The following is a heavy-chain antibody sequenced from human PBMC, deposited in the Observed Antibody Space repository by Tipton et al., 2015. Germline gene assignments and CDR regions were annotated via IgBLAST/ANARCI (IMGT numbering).Heavy chain of an antibody. CDR2: VRSKAKGYAT. CDR1: GFTFSDSP. D-gene: IGHD6-6*01. CDR3: SGDSSSSVDYFDS. V-gene: IGHV3-73*01. J-gene: IGHJ4*02. Sequence: SLRLSCAASGFTFSDSPIHWVRQASGRGLEWVGRVRSKAKGYATACAASVKGRFTVSRDDSKNTAYLQMNSLKTEDTAVYYCSGDSSSSVDYFDSWGQGTLVTVSS.